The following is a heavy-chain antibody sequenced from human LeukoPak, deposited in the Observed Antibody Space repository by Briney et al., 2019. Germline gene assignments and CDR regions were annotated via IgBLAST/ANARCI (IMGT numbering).Heavy chain of an antibody. J-gene: IGHJ4*02. CDR2: ISSSSSYI. CDR3: ARIGRRGDYTDY. Sequence: GGSLRLSCAASGFTFSSYSMNWVRQAPGKGLEWVSSISSSSSYIYYADSVKGRFTISRDNAKNSLYLQMNGLRAEDTAVYYCARIGRRGDYTDYWGQGTLVTVSS. D-gene: IGHD4-17*01. V-gene: IGHV3-21*01. CDR1: GFTFSSYS.